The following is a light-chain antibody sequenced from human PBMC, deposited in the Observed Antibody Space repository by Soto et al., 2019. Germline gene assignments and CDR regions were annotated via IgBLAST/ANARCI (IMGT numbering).Light chain of an antibody. Sequence: EIVMTQSPVTLSVSPGERSTLSCRASQSVRSNLAWYQQKPGQAPSLLIYGAFTRATGIPTRFSRTRSRPEFTLPLRSLQSEDFAPYYCQQYKDWPLTFGQGTKVDIK. J-gene: IGKJ1*01. CDR1: QSVRSN. CDR3: QQYKDWPLT. V-gene: IGKV3D-15*01. CDR2: GAF.